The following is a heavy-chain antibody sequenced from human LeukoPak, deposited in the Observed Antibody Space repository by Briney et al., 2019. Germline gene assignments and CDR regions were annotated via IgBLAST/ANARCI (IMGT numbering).Heavy chain of an antibody. CDR2: IYPSGST. J-gene: IGHJ4*02. CDR1: GGSISSYY. V-gene: IGHV4-4*07. CDR3: AKPTLSSAFDY. D-gene: IGHD6-6*01. Sequence: TSETLSLTCTVSGGSISSYYWSWIRQPAGKGLEWIGRIYPSGSTNYNPSLRSRVTISIDTSKNQFSLKLSSVTAADTAVYYCAKPTLSSAFDYWGQGTLVTVSS.